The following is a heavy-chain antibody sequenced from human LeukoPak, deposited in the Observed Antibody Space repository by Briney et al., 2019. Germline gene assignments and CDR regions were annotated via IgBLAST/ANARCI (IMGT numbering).Heavy chain of an antibody. CDR1: GFSFRSFW. Sequence: GGSLRLSCAASGFSFRSFWMHWVRQAPGKGLVWVSRTNEYGSITDYADSVKDRFTISRDNAKNTLYLQMSSLRADDSAVYYCARDVAGPGSLWGPGTRVTVSS. CDR2: TNEYGSIT. V-gene: IGHV3-74*01. J-gene: IGHJ4*02. CDR3: ARDVAGPGSL. D-gene: IGHD3-10*01.